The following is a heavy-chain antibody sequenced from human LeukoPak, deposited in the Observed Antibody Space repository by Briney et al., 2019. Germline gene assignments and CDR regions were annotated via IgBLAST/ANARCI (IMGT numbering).Heavy chain of an antibody. CDR2: ISYDGSNK. J-gene: IGHJ6*02. CDR3: AKDATVSGNYYGLDV. V-gene: IGHV3-30*18. CDR1: GFTFSGYG. Sequence: HPGRSLRLSCAASGFTFSGYGMHWVRQAPGKGLEWVALISYDGSNKYYADSVKGRFTISRDNSKDTMYLQMSSLRAEDTAVYYCAKDATVSGNYYGLDVWGQGTKVTVSS. D-gene: IGHD6-19*01.